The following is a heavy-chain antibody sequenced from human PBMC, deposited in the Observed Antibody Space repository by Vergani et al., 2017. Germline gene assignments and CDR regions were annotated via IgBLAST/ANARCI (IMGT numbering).Heavy chain of an antibody. CDR2: FDPEDGET. V-gene: IGHV1-24*01. CDR3: AKPGRGLLEWRNTIDSFDI. J-gene: IGHJ3*02. D-gene: IGHD3-3*01. Sequence: QVQFVQSGAEVNKPGASVKVSCKISGYTLTELSIHWVRPTPGKGLEWMGTFDPEDGETIYAQRFQGRITMTEDISTDTAYMELSSLRSEDTAVYYCAKPGRGLLEWRNTIDSFDIWGQGTMVTVSS. CDR1: GYTLTELS.